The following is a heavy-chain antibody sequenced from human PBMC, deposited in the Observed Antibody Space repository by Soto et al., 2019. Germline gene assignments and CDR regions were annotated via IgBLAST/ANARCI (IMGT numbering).Heavy chain of an antibody. CDR3: TSDRVRWAARRYYFDY. CDR2: IKSKTDGGTT. D-gene: IGHD6-6*01. CDR1: GFTFSNAW. V-gene: IGHV3-15*07. J-gene: IGHJ4*02. Sequence: EVQLVESGGGLVKPGGSLRLSCAASGFTFSNAWMNWVRQAPGKGLEGVGRIKSKTDGGTTDYAAPVKGRFTISSDDSNNPLYLQMNSLKTEDTAVYYCTSDRVRWAARRYYFDYWGQGTLVTVSS.